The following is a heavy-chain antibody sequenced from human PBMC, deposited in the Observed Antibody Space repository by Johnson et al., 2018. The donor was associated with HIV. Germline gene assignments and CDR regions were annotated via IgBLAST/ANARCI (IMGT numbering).Heavy chain of an antibody. CDR2: ISWNSGSI. V-gene: IGHV3-20*04. CDR3: ARRDGFDYGNAFDI. D-gene: IGHD5-12*01. Sequence: VQLVESGGGLVQPGGSLRVSCAASGFTFSSYWMSWVRQAPGKGLEWVSGISWNSGSIGYADSVKGRFTISRDKAKNSLYLQMNSLRAEDTALYYCARRDGFDYGNAFDIWGQGTMVTVSS. CDR1: GFTFSSYW. J-gene: IGHJ3*02.